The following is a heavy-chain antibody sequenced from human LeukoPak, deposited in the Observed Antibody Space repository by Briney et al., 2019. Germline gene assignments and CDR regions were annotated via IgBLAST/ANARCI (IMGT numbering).Heavy chain of an antibody. V-gene: IGHV3-7*01. CDR1: GFTFRSYW. CDR3: ARVLGDPTRRYWFDP. Sequence: GGSLRLSCAASGFTFRSYWMSWVRQAPGKGLEWVANIKQDGSEKYYVDSVKGRFTISRDNAKNSLYLQMNSLRAEDTAVYYCARVLGDPTRRYWFDPWGQGTLVTVSS. D-gene: IGHD4-17*01. J-gene: IGHJ5*02. CDR2: IKQDGSEK.